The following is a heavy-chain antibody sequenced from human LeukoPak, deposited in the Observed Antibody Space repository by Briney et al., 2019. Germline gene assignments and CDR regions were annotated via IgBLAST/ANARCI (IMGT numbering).Heavy chain of an antibody. D-gene: IGHD3-22*01. V-gene: IGHV4-34*01. CDR1: GGSFSGYY. Sequence: SETLSLTCAVYGGSFSGYYWSWIRQPPGKGLEWIGEINHSGSTNYNPSLKSRVTISVDTSKNQFSLKLSSVTAADTAVYYCARVARDDGSGYYLNSFDHWGQGTLVTVSS. CDR2: INHSGST. J-gene: IGHJ4*02. CDR3: ARVARDDGSGYYLNSFDH.